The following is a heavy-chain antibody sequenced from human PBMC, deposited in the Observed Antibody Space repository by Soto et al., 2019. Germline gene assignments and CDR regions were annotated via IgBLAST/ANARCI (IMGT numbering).Heavy chain of an antibody. V-gene: IGHV3-23*01. J-gene: IGHJ3*02. CDR2: ISGSGGST. D-gene: IGHD3-22*01. CDR1: GFTFSSYA. Sequence: LILSCAASGFTFSSYAMSWVRQALGKGQEWVSAISGSGGSTYYADSVKGRFTISRDNSKNTLYLQMNSLRAEDTAVYYCAKDDMIVVVKGGFGIRGQQTMGTVSS. CDR3: AKDDMIVVVKGGFGI.